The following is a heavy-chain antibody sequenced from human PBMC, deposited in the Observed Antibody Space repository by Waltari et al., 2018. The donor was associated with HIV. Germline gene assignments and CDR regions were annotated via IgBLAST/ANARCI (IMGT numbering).Heavy chain of an antibody. J-gene: IGHJ4*02. Sequence: EVHLVESGGGLVQPGGSLRLSCAAAEFTFSNIWIRWVSKAPGRGLEWVDNIKQDGSEKYYVESVKGRFTISRDSAKNSLFLQRNSLRGEDTAVYYCASRRCTSTSCFFDYWGQGTLVTVS. V-gene: IGHV3-7*01. CDR2: IKQDGSEK. CDR3: ASRRCTSTSCFFDY. CDR1: EFTFSNIW. D-gene: IGHD2-2*01.